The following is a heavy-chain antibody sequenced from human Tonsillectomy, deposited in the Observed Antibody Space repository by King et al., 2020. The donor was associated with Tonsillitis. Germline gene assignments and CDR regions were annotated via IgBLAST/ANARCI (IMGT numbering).Heavy chain of an antibody. CDR2: ISTHRGHT. CDR3: ARDWDCGGDCYYFDY. J-gene: IGHJ4*02. D-gene: IGHD2-21*01. CDR1: GYTFTSYG. V-gene: IGHV1-18*01. Sequence: VQLVQSGAEVRKPGASVKVSCKASGYTFTSYGISWVRQAPGQGLEWMGGISTHRGHTNYAQNLQGRVTMTTDTSTSTAYMELRSLRPDDTAVYYCARDWDCGGDCYYFDYWGQGTLVTVSS.